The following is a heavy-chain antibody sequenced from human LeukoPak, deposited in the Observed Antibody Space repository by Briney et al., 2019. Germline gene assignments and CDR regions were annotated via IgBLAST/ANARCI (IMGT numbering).Heavy chain of an antibody. J-gene: IGHJ4*02. CDR1: GYTFTAYY. Sequence: ASVKVSCKTSGYTFTAYYIRWVRQAPGQGLEWMGWINPNSGVTKNAQKFDRVTMTRDTSISTAYLELGSLRSDDTAVYYCARDPRGTYYSDYWGQGSLVTVSS. CDR3: ARDPRGTYYSDY. CDR2: INPNSGVT. V-gene: IGHV1-2*02. D-gene: IGHD1-26*01.